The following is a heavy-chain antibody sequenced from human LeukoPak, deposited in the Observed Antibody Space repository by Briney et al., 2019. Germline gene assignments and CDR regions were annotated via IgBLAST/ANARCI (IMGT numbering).Heavy chain of an antibody. Sequence: SETLSLTCAVYGGSFSGYYWSWIRQPPGKGLEWIGEINHSGSTTYNPSLKSRVTISVDTSKNQFSLKLSSVTAADTAVYYCARYYYGSGSYYLYYFAYWGQGTLVTVSS. CDR3: ARYYYGSGSYYLYYFAY. J-gene: IGHJ4*02. CDR1: GGSFSGYY. CDR2: INHSGST. D-gene: IGHD3-10*01. V-gene: IGHV4-34*01.